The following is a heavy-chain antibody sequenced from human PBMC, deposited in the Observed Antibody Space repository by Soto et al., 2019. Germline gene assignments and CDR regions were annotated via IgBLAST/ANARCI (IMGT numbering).Heavy chain of an antibody. CDR1: GFIFSSYA. CDR3: ANLAGGWYEAFGI. CDR2: ISGSGGSA. J-gene: IGHJ3*02. V-gene: IGHV3-23*01. D-gene: IGHD6-19*01. Sequence: EGQLLESGGGLVQPGGSLRLSCAASGFIFSSYAMTWVRQAPGKGLEWVSSISGSGGSAYYADPVKGRFTISRDNSRNTLDPQINSLRAEDPAVYYCANLAGGWYEAFGIWGQGTMVTVSS.